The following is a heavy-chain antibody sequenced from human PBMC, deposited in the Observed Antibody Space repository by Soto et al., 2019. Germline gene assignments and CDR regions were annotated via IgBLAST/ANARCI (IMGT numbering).Heavy chain of an antibody. J-gene: IGHJ6*02. Sequence: GESLKISCKGSGYSFTSYWISWVRQMPGKGLEWMGRIDPSDSYTNYSPSFQGHVTISADKSISTAYLQWSSLKASDTAMYYCARHTSYCSGGSCYSGYYYYGMDVWGQGTTVTVSS. CDR2: IDPSDSYT. CDR1: GYSFTSYW. V-gene: IGHV5-10-1*01. CDR3: ARHTSYCSGGSCYSGYYYYGMDV. D-gene: IGHD2-15*01.